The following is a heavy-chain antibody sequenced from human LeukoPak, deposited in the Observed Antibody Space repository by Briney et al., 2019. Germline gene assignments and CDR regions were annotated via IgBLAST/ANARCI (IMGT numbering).Heavy chain of an antibody. CDR1: GGSISRSSYY. V-gene: IGHV4-61*05. J-gene: IGHJ4*02. CDR3: AGVSSGWYNEY. CDR2: VYTRGTT. D-gene: IGHD6-19*01. Sequence: SETLSLTCTVSGGSISRSSYYWGWIRQSPGKGLEWIGRVYTRGTTNYNPSLQSRITMSVDTSKNQFSLNLRSVTAADTAVYYCAGVSSGWYNEYWGQGILVTVSS.